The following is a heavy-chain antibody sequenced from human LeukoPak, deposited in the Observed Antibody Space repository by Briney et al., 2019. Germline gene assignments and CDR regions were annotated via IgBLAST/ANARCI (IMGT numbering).Heavy chain of an antibody. J-gene: IGHJ6*02. CDR2: ISSSSSYI. Sequence: GGSLRLSCAASGFTFSSYSMNWVRQAPGKGLEWVSSISSSSSYIYYADSVKGRFTISRDNAKNSLYLQMNSLRAEDTAVYCCARDLWPTVTTGSYYYYGMDVWGQGTTVTVSS. CDR3: ARDLWPTVTTGSYYYYGMDV. V-gene: IGHV3-21*01. CDR1: GFTFSSYS. D-gene: IGHD4-17*01.